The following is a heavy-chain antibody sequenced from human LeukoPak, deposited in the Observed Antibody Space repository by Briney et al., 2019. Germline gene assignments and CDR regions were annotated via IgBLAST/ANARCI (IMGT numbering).Heavy chain of an antibody. D-gene: IGHD6-19*01. V-gene: IGHV3-53*01. CDR1: GFTFSSNY. CDR2: IYDSGTT. Sequence: GGSLRLSCATSGFTFSSNYMSWVRQAPGKGLEWVSVIYDSGTTYYADSVKGRFLIFRDTSKNTVDLQMNSLRVEDTAVYYCAGRRSSGWYAYWGQGTLVTVSS. J-gene: IGHJ4*02. CDR3: AGRRSSGWYAY.